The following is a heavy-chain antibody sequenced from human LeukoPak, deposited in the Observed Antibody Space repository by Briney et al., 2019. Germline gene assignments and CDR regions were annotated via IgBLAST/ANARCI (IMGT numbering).Heavy chain of an antibody. CDR2: IYASGST. J-gene: IGHJ4*02. V-gene: IGHV4-4*07. CDR3: ASEAVYYGSGSHDY. Sequence: SETLSLTCSVSGGSISSYYWSWIRQPAGKGLEWIGRIYASGSTNYNPSLKSRVTMSLDTSKNQFSLNLRSVTAADTAVYFCASEAVYYGSGSHDYWGQGTLAIVSS. CDR1: GGSISSYY. D-gene: IGHD3-10*01.